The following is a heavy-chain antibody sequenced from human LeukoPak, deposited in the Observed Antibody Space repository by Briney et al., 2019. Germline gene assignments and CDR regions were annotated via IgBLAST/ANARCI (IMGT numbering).Heavy chain of an antibody. D-gene: IGHD3-22*01. CDR1: GGSFSGYY. J-gene: IGHJ4*02. V-gene: IGHV4-34*01. Sequence: RSSETLSLTCAVYGGSFSGYYWSWIRQPPGKGLEWIGEINHSGSTNYNPSLKSRVTISVDTSKNQFSLKLSSVTAADTAVYYCARDGSSGYYYHFDYWGQGTLVTVSS. CDR3: ARDGSSGYYYHFDY. CDR2: INHSGST.